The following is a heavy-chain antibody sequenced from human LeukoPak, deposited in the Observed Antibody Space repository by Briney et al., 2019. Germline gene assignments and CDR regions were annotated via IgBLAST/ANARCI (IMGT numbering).Heavy chain of an antibody. CDR2: IYSSGST. Sequence: SETLSLTCSVSGVSISSGSNYWGWIRQPPGKTLEWIGSIYSSGSTYYNPSLKSRVIILIDTAKNHFSLKLSSVTAADTAVYYCARDGINYAFDIWGQGTMVTVSS. J-gene: IGHJ3*02. V-gene: IGHV4-39*07. CDR1: GVSISSGSNY. CDR3: ARDGINYAFDI. D-gene: IGHD1-1*01.